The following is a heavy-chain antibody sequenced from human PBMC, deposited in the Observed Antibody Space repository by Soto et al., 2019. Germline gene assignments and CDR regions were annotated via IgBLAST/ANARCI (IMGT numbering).Heavy chain of an antibody. CDR2: ISGTGDTT. J-gene: IGHJ4*02. D-gene: IGHD6-13*01. CDR3: AKDYTGSWYYFDY. V-gene: IGHV3-23*01. Sequence: GGSLRLSGAASGFTFDSYAMNWVRQAPGKGLEWVSAISGTGDTTYYADSVKGRFTISRDNSKNTLYLQMNSLRAEDTAVYYGAKDYTGSWYYFDYWGQGTLVTVSS. CDR1: GFTFDSYA.